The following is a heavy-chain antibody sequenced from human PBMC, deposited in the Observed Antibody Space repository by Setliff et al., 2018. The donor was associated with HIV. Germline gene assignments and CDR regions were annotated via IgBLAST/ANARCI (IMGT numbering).Heavy chain of an antibody. V-gene: IGHV4-34*01. D-gene: IGHD3-22*01. CDR1: GGSFSGYY. CDR2: INHSGSS. CDR3: ARDPSYFDTTGHLTSGGHWFDP. Sequence: SETLSLTCAVYGGSFSGYYWSWIRQPPGKGLEWIGEINHSGSSIYNPSLKSRVTISVDTSKTQISLRVNSVTAADTAVYFCARDPSYFDTTGHLTSGGHWFDPWGQGTLVTVSS. J-gene: IGHJ5*02.